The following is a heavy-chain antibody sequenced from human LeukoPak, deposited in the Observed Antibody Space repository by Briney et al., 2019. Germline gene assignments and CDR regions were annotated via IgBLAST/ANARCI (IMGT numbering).Heavy chain of an antibody. CDR2: INTDGSST. V-gene: IGHV3-74*01. CDR3: ARHSLSGWYDAFDI. Sequence: PGGSLRLSCAASGFTFSYYWIHWVRQAPGKGLVWVSRINTDGSSTSYADSVKGRFTISRDNAKNTLYLQMNSLRAEDTAVYYCARHSLSGWYDAFDIWGQGTMVTVSS. J-gene: IGHJ3*02. D-gene: IGHD6-19*01. CDR1: GFTFSYYW.